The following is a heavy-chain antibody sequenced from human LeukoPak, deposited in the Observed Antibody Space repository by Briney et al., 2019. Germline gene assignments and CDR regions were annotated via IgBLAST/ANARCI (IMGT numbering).Heavy chain of an antibody. V-gene: IGHV4-61*02. D-gene: IGHD6-13*01. Sequence: KSSETLSLTCTVSGGSISSGSYYWSWIRQPAGKGLEWIGRIYTSGSTNYNPSLKRRVTISVDTSKNQFSLKLSSVTAADTAVYYCARVEEGPPHSSWYFDYWGQGTLVTVSS. CDR2: IYTSGST. J-gene: IGHJ4*02. CDR3: ARVEEGPPHSSWYFDY. CDR1: GGSISSGSYY.